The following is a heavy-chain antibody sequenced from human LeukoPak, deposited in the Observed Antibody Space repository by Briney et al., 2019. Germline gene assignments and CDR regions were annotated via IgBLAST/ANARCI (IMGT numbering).Heavy chain of an antibody. CDR3: ARSYYGSGSNYGMDV. V-gene: IGHV1-8*01. CDR2: MNPNSGNT. CDR1: GYTFTSYD. D-gene: IGHD3-10*01. J-gene: IGHJ6*02. Sequence: ASVKVSCKASGYTFTSYDINWVRQATGQGLEWMGWMNPNSGNTGYAQKFQGRVTITADKSTSTAYMELSSLRSEDTAVYYCARSYYGSGSNYGMDVWGQGTTVTVSS.